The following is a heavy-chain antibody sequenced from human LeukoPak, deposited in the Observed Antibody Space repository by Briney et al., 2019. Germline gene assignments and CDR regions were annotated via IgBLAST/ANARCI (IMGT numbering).Heavy chain of an antibody. Sequence: SETLSLTCAVYGGSFSGYYWSWIRQPPGKGLEWIGEINHSGSTNYNPSLKSRVTISVDTSKNQFSLKLSSVTAADTAVYYCARESDFWGGALVGYYYYMDVWGKGTTVTVSS. J-gene: IGHJ6*03. D-gene: IGHD3-3*01. CDR1: GGSFSGYY. CDR2: INHSGST. V-gene: IGHV4-34*01. CDR3: ARESDFWGGALVGYYYYMDV.